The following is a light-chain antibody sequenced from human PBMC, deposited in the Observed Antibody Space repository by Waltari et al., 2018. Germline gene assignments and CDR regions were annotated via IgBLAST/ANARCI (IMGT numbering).Light chain of an antibody. CDR3: QQYYNTPLT. Sequence: DIVMTQSPESLAVSLGERATINCKSSESVLYSSNNKNHLAWYQQKPGQPPKLLIYWASTRKSGVPVRFSGSGSETDFTHTVSSLQAEDVAVYYCQQYYNTPLTFGGGTKVEIK. V-gene: IGKV4-1*01. CDR1: ESVLYSSNNKNH. J-gene: IGKJ4*01. CDR2: WAS.